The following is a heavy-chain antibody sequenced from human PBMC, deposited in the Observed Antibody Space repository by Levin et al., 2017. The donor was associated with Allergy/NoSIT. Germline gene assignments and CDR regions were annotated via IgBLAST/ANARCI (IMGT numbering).Heavy chain of an antibody. J-gene: IGHJ3*02. CDR3: AKDIGSSGYFVMYAFDI. CDR2: ISGSGGST. CDR1: GFTFSSYA. Sequence: GESLKISCAASGFTFSSYAMSWVRQAPGKGLEWVSAISGSGGSTYYADSVKGRFTISRDNSKNTLYLQMNSLRAEDTAVYYCAKDIGSSGYFVMYAFDIWGQGTMVTVSS. D-gene: IGHD3-22*01. V-gene: IGHV3-23*01.